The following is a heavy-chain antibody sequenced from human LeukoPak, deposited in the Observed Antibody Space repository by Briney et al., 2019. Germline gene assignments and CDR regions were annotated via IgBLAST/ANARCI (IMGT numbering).Heavy chain of an antibody. Sequence: GASVKVSRKASGYTFTGYYMHWVRQAPGQGLEWMGWINPNSGDTNYAQKLQGRVTMTRDTSISTAYMELSRLKSDDTAVYYCAASYDFWGGYLNHDYWGQGTLVTVSS. CDR1: GYTFTGYY. J-gene: IGHJ4*02. V-gene: IGHV1-2*02. D-gene: IGHD3-3*01. CDR2: INPNSGDT. CDR3: AASYDFWGGYLNHDY.